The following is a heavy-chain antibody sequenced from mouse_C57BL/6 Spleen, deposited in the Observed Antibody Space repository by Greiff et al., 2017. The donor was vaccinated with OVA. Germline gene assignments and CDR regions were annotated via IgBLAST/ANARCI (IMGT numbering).Heavy chain of an antibody. D-gene: IGHD1-1*01. CDR2: IRSKSSNYAT. CDR3: VRGEGFTTVVATDFDV. J-gene: IGHJ1*03. CDR1: GFTFNTYA. Sequence: GGGLVQPKGSLKLSCAASGFTFNTYAMHWVRQAPGKGLEWVARIRSKSSNYATYYADSVKDRFTISRDGSQSMLYLQMNNLKTEDTAMYYCVRGEGFTTVVATDFDVWGTGTTVTVSS. V-gene: IGHV10-3*01.